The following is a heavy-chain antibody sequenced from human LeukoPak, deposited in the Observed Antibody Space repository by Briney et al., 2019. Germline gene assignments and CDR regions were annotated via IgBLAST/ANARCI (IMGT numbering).Heavy chain of an antibody. J-gene: IGHJ5*02. CDR3: ARGANIVVVDSP. V-gene: IGHV1-2*02. CDR2: INPNSGGT. D-gene: IGHD2-2*01. Sequence: AASVKVSCKASGYTFTSYDINWVRQATGQGLEWMGWINPNSGGTNYAQKFQGRVTMTRDTSISTAYMELSRLRSDDTAVYYCARGANIVVVDSPWGQGTLVTVSS. CDR1: GYTFTSYD.